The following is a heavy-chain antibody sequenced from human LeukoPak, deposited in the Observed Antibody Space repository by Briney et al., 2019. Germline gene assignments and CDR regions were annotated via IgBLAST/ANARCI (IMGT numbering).Heavy chain of an antibody. CDR2: ISGSGGST. J-gene: IGHJ6*02. D-gene: IGHD3-3*01. CDR1: GFTFSSYA. V-gene: IGHV3-23*01. Sequence: GGSLRLSCAAPGFTFSSYAMSWVRQAPGKGLEWVSAISGSGGSTYYADSVKGRFTISRDNSKNTLYLQMNSLRAEDTAVYYCARGGRFLEWLENGMDVWGQGTTVTVSS. CDR3: ARGGRFLEWLENGMDV.